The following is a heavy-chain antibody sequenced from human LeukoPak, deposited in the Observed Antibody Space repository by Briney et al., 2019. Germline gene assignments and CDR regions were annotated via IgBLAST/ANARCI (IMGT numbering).Heavy chain of an antibody. CDR1: GDSITNFY. CDR2: IYYTGST. J-gene: IGHJ3*02. V-gene: IGHV4-59*01. D-gene: IGHD1-1*01. Sequence: SETLSLTCTVSGDSITNFYWNWIRQPPGKGLEWIGYIYYTGSTTFNPSLMSRVTMSVDTSKNQFSLKLSSVTAADTAVYFCARWMGTWNAFDIWGQGTVVTVSS. CDR3: ARWMGTWNAFDI.